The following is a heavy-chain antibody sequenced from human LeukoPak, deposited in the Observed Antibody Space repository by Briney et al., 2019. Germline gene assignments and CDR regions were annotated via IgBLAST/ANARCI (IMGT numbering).Heavy chain of an antibody. CDR1: GFIFSSYS. D-gene: IGHD3-10*01. CDR2: IRSTGNTI. J-gene: IGHJ4*02. CDR3: TRDPSALGY. V-gene: IGHV3-48*01. Sequence: AGGSLRLSCAASGFIFSSYSMNWVRQAPGKGLEWVSYIRSTGNTIYYADSVKGRFTISRDNAKNSLDLQMNSLRAEDTAVYYCTRDPSALGYWGPGTLVTVSS.